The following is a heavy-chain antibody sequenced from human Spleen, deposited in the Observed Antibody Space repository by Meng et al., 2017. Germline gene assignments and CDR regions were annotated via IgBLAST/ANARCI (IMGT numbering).Heavy chain of an antibody. J-gene: IGHJ3*02. D-gene: IGHD3-22*01. CDR2: MNPNSGNT. V-gene: IGHV1-8*03. Sequence: ASVKVSCKASGYTFTSYDINWVRQATGQGLEWMGWMNPNSGNTGYAQKFQGRVTITRNTSISTAYMELSSLSSEETAVYYCARARGRDTYYYDSSDLYAFDIWGQGTMVTVSS. CDR3: ARARGRDTYYYDSSDLYAFDI. CDR1: GYTFTSYD.